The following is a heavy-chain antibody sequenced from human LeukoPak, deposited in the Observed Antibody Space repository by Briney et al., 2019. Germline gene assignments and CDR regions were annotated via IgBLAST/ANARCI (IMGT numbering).Heavy chain of an antibody. Sequence: PSETLSLTCTVSGGSISSYYWSWIRQPPGKGLGWIGYIYYSGSTNYNPSLKSRVTISVDTSKNQFSLKLSSVTAADTAVYYCARVLNYYDSSGYSPYFDYWGQGTLVTVSS. CDR3: ARVLNYYDSSGYSPYFDY. CDR1: GGSISSYY. CDR2: IYYSGST. V-gene: IGHV4-59*01. D-gene: IGHD3-22*01. J-gene: IGHJ4*02.